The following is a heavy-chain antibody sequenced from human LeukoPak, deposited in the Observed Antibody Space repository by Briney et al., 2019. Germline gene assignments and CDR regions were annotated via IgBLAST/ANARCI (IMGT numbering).Heavy chain of an antibody. CDR1: GFTFSKAW. CDR2: IKSKSDGETT. D-gene: IGHD4-17*01. V-gene: IGHV3-15*01. CDR3: TPAGDSDY. Sequence: GESLKISCAASGFTFSKAWMTWVRQAPGKGLEWVGRIKSKSDGETTDSAAPVKGRFTISRDDSKNTLYLQMNSLRIEDTAVYYCTPAGDSDYWGQGTLVTVSS. J-gene: IGHJ4*02.